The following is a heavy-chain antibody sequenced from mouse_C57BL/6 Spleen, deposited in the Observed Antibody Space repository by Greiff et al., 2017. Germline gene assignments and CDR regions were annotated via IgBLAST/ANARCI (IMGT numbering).Heavy chain of an antibody. V-gene: IGHV5-4*01. Sequence: EVKLVESGGGLVKPGGSLTLSCAASGFTFSSYAMSWVRQTPEKRLEWVATISDGGSYTYYPDNVKGRFTISRDNAKNNLYLQMSHLKSEDTAMYYCARETTVVAFDYWGQGTTLTVSS. CDR1: GFTFSSYA. D-gene: IGHD1-1*01. J-gene: IGHJ2*01. CDR2: ISDGGSYT. CDR3: ARETTVVAFDY.